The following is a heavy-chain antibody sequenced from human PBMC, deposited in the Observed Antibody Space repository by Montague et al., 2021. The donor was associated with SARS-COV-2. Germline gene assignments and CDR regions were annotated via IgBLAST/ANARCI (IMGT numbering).Heavy chain of an antibody. CDR2: ISAYSGHT. D-gene: IGHD1-26*01. J-gene: IGHJ4*02. Sequence: SVKVSCKASGYRFNNHGISWVRQAPGQGLEWMGWISAYSGHTNYAQKFQDRVTVTTDTSTSSVYMEVRSLRSGDTAMYYCARVGHSGYIDSWGQGTLVTVSS. CDR3: ARVGHSGYIDS. V-gene: IGHV1-18*04. CDR1: GYRFNNHG.